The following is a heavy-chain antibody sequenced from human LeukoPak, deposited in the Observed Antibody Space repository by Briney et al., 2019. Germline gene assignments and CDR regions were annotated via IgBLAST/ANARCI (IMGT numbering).Heavy chain of an antibody. D-gene: IGHD3-16*01. J-gene: IGHJ5*02. CDR1: GFTFSSYT. CDR2: ISSSSSYI. CDR3: ATERIMITFGGVT. V-gene: IGHV3-21*01. Sequence: PGGSLRLSCAASGFTFSSYTMNWVRQAPGKGLEWVSSISSSSSYIYYADSVKGRFTISRDNAKNSLYLQMNSLRAEDTAVYYCATERIMITFGGVTWGQGTLVTVSS.